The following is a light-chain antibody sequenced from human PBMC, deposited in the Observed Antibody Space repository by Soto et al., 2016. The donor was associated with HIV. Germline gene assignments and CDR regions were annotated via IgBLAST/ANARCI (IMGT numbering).Light chain of an antibody. V-gene: IGKV2-30*02. Sequence: DVVMTQSPLSLPVTLGQPASISCRSSQSLVQNDGNTYLNWFQQRPGQSPRRLIYKVSKRDSGVPDRFSGSGSGTDFTLQISRVEAEDVGLYYCMQGTHWPWTSGQGTMVDIK. CDR3: MQGTHWPWT. CDR2: KVS. J-gene: IGKJ1*01. CDR1: QSLVQNDGNTY.